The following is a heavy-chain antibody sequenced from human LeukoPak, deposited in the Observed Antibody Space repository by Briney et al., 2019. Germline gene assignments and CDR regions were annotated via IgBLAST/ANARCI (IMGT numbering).Heavy chain of an antibody. Sequence: GGSLRLSCAASGFTFDDYAMHWVRQAPGKGLEWVSAISGSGGSTYYADSVKGRFTISRDNSKNTLYLQMNSLRAEDTAVYYCAKASRGVAATSDYWGQGTLVTVSS. D-gene: IGHD2-15*01. CDR1: GFTFDDYA. CDR2: ISGSGGST. V-gene: IGHV3-23*01. CDR3: AKASRGVAATSDY. J-gene: IGHJ4*02.